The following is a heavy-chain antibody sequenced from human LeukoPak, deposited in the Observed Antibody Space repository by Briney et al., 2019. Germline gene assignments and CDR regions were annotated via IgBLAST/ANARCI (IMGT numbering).Heavy chain of an antibody. CDR2: MNPHSGNK. J-gene: IGHJ4*02. CDR3: ARGHTVSSGSYVY. Sequence: ASVTVSFKSSGYTFTSYDIYWVRQATGQGLEWLGWMNPHSGNKDYAQKFQGRVTMTRSTSISTAYMELSSLRSEDTAVYFCARGHTVSSGSYVYWGQGTLVSVSS. CDR1: GYTFTSYD. V-gene: IGHV1-8*01. D-gene: IGHD1-26*01.